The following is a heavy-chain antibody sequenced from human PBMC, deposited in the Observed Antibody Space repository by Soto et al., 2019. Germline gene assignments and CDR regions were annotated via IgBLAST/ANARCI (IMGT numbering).Heavy chain of an antibody. D-gene: IGHD5-18*01. V-gene: IGHV1-46*03. Sequence: ASVKVSCKASGYTFTSYYMHWVRQAPGQGLEWMGIINPSGGSTSYAQKFQGRVTMTRDTSTSTVYMELSSLRSEDTAVYYCARVKLPDTAIDLFYFCGQGSFDTVSA. CDR2: INPSGGST. CDR3: ARVKLPDTAIDLFYF. CDR1: GYTFTSYY. J-gene: IGHJ4*02.